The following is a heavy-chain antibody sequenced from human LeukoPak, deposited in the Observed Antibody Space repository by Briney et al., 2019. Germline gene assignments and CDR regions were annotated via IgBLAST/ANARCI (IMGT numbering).Heavy chain of an antibody. J-gene: IGHJ4*02. Sequence: IPGGSLRLSCAASGFTFSSYSMNWVRQAPGKGLEWVSSISSSSSYIYYADSVKGRFTISRDNAKNSLYLQMNSLRAEDTAVYYCARGGAWGVIITHFDYWGQGTLVTVSS. CDR1: GFTFSSYS. CDR3: ARGGAWGVIITHFDY. V-gene: IGHV3-21*01. D-gene: IGHD3-10*01. CDR2: ISSSSSYI.